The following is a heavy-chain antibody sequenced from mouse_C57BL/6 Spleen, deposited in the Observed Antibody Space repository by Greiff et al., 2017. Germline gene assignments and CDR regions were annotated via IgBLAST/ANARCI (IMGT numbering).Heavy chain of an antibody. CDR2: IYPRSGNT. Sequence: QVQPQQSGAELARPGASVKLSCKASGYTFTSYGISWVKQRTGQGLEWIGEIYPRSGNTYYNEKFKGKATVTADKSSSTAYMELRSLTSEDSAVYFCARCDYDGTWFAYWGQGTLVTVSA. D-gene: IGHD2-4*01. CDR3: ARCDYDGTWFAY. J-gene: IGHJ3*01. V-gene: IGHV1-81*01. CDR1: GYTFTSYG.